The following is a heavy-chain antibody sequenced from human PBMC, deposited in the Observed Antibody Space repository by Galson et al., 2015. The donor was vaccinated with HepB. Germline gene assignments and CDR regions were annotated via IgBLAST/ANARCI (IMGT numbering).Heavy chain of an antibody. CDR1: GGTFSSYA. J-gene: IGHJ5*02. Sequence: SVKVSCKASGGTFSSYAISWVRQAPGQGLEWMGGIIPIFGTANYAQKFQGRVTITADESTSTAYMELSSLRSEDTAVYYCARGSKSSIAAAARDWFDPWGQGTLVTVSS. V-gene: IGHV1-69*13. CDR2: IIPIFGTA. D-gene: IGHD6-13*01. CDR3: ARGSKSSIAAAARDWFDP.